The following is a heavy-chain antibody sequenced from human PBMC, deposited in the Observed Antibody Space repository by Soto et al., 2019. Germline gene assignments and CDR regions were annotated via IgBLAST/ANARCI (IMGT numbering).Heavy chain of an antibody. Sequence: GSLRLSCAASGFTFSGYWMSWVRQAPGKGLEWVANIKQDGSEKYYVDSVKGRFTISRDNAKNSLYLQMNSLRAEDTAVYYCTARDYLDYWGQGTLVTV. V-gene: IGHV3-7*01. J-gene: IGHJ4*02. CDR1: GFTFSGYW. CDR2: IKQDGSEK. CDR3: TARDYLDY.